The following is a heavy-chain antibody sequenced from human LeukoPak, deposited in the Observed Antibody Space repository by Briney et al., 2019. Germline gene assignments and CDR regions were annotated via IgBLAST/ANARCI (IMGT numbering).Heavy chain of an antibody. CDR3: ASSLARDRMHYYYMDV. Sequence: PSETLSLTCSVSGGSISSYCWSWIRQPPGKGLEWIGYIYYSGSTKYNPSLKSRVTISVDTSKNQFSLKLSSVTAADTAVYYCASSLARDRMHYYYMDVWGKGTTVTVSS. J-gene: IGHJ6*03. CDR2: IYYSGST. V-gene: IGHV4-59*01. CDR1: GGSISSYC. D-gene: IGHD5-12*01.